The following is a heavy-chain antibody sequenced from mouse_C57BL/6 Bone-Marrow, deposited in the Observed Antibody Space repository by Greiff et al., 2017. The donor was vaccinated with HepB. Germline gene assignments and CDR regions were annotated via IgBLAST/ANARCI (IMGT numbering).Heavy chain of an antibody. CDR1: GFTFSDYY. J-gene: IGHJ4*01. Sequence: EVKLVESGGGLVQPGGSLKLSCAASGFTFSDYYMYWVRQTPEKRLEWVAYISNGGGSTYYPDTVKGRFTISRDNAKNTLYLQMSRLKSEDTAMYYCARPTDGYYDMDYWGQGTSVTVSS. CDR2: ISNGGGST. V-gene: IGHV5-12*01. CDR3: ARPTDGYYDMDY. D-gene: IGHD2-3*01.